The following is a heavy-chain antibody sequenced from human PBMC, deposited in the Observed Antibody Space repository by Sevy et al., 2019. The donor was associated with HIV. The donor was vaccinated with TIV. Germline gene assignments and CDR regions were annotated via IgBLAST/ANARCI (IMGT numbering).Heavy chain of an antibody. CDR1: GYTFTSYG. D-gene: IGHD3-3*01. Sequence: ASVKVSCKASGYTFTSYGISWVRQAPGQGLEWMGWISAYNGNTNYAQKLQGRVTMTTDTSTSTAYMELRSLRSDDTAVYYCARESTHYDFWSGYPAGYFDYWGQGTLVTVSS. V-gene: IGHV1-18*01. J-gene: IGHJ4*02. CDR2: ISAYNGNT. CDR3: ARESTHYDFWSGYPAGYFDY.